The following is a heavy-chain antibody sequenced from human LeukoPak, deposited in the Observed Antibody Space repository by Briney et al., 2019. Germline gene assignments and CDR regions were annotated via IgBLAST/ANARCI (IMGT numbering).Heavy chain of an antibody. Sequence: SGGSLSLFCAVSGFPFSSYSISWVRQAPGAGLQWVSAISGSGYNTYYADSVKGRLTISRDNSKSTLYLQMDSLRAEDTAVYYCARDAYCTSASCRRDFDSWRQGTLVTVSS. V-gene: IGHV3-23*01. CDR2: ISGSGYNT. CDR3: ARDAYCTSASCRRDFDS. J-gene: IGHJ4*02. CDR1: GFPFSSYS. D-gene: IGHD2-2*01.